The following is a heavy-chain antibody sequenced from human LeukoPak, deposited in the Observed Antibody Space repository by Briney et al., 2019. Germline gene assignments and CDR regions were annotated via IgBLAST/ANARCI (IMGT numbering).Heavy chain of an antibody. CDR2: INHSGST. Sequence: SETLSLTCAVYGGSFSGYYWSWIRQPPGKGLEWIGEINHSGSTNYNPSLKSRVTISVDTSKNQFSLKLSSVTAADTAVYYCARASAAGNFDYWGQGTLVTVSS. J-gene: IGHJ4*02. V-gene: IGHV4-34*01. CDR3: ARASAAGNFDY. D-gene: IGHD6-13*01. CDR1: GGSFSGYY.